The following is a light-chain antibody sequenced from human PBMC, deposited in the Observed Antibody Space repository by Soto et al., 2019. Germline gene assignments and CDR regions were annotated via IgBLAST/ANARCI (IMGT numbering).Light chain of an antibody. CDR2: EAS. V-gene: IGKV1-5*03. CDR3: QQYNSDPYT. CDR1: QDINGW. Sequence: DIQLTQFPPTLSASVGDRVIITCRTSQDINGWLAWYRQKPGKAPNLLIYEASTLHTGVPSRFSGGGSGTEFTLTISSLQPDDSATFYCQQYNSDPYTFSQGTRLEIK. J-gene: IGKJ2*01.